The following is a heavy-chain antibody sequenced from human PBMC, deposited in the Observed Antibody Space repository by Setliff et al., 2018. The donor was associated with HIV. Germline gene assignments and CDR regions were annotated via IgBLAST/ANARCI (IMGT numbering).Heavy chain of an antibody. CDR2: VYYSGST. D-gene: IGHD6-19*01. J-gene: IGHJ4*02. CDR1: GGSISSSSYY. CDR3: ARFHSSGWSLDY. V-gene: IGHV4-39*07. Sequence: SETLSLTCIVSGGSISSSSYYWGWIRQPPGKGLEWIGTVYYSGSTYYNPSLKSRVTISVDTSENQFSLKLSSVTAADTAVYYCARFHSSGWSLDYWGQGTLVTVSS.